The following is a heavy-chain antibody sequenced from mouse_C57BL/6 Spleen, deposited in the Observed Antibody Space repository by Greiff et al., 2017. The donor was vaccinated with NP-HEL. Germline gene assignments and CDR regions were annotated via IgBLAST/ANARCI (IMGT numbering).Heavy chain of an antibody. CDR2: ISSGGDYL. CDR1: GFTFSSYA. Sequence: EVKLMESGEGLVKPGGSLKLSCAASGFTFSSYAMSWVRQTPEKRLEWVAYISSGGDYLYYADTVKGRFTISRDNARNTLYLQMSSLKSEDTAMYYCTRDHRYYFDYWGQGTTLTVSS. V-gene: IGHV5-9-1*02. CDR3: TRDHRYYFDY. D-gene: IGHD2-14*01. J-gene: IGHJ2*01.